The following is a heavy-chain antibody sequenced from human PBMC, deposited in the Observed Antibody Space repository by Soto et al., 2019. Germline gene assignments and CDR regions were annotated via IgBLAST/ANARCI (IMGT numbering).Heavy chain of an antibody. Sequence: PSETLSLTCTVSGGSISSYYWSWIRQPPGKGLEWIGYIYYSGSTNYNPSLKSRVTISVDTSKNQFSLKLSSVTAADTAVYYCARGGAGVVVVAATRRSYGMDVWGQGTTVTVSS. CDR1: GGSISSYY. CDR3: ARGGAGVVVVAATRRSYGMDV. D-gene: IGHD2-15*01. CDR2: IYYSGST. V-gene: IGHV4-59*01. J-gene: IGHJ6*02.